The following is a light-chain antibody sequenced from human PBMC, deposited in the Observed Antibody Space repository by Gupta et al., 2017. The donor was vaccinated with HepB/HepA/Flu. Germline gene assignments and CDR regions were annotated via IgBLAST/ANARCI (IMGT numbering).Light chain of an antibody. Sequence: IQMPQPQSSLSASVGDRVTITCRSSQNIARYLNWYQQKPGKAPKLLIYGASSLQSGVPERFSGSGSGTDFTLTITSLQAEDLATYYCQQIYSTPWTFGQGTRVEI. J-gene: IGKJ1*01. CDR1: QNIARY. V-gene: IGKV1-39*01. CDR2: GAS. CDR3: QQIYSTPWT.